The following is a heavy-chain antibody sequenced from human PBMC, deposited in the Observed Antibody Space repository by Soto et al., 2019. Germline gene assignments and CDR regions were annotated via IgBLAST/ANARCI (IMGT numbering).Heavy chain of an antibody. CDR3: AVRYYYDSSGARPEGRYYYYGMDV. Sequence: ASVKVSFKASGYTFTSCGISCVRHAPGQGLEWMGWISAYNGNTNYAQKLQGRVTMTTDTSTSTAYMELRSLRSDDTAVYYCAVRYYYDSSGARPEGRYYYYGMDVWGQGTTVTVSS. CDR1: GYTFTSCG. CDR2: ISAYNGNT. D-gene: IGHD3-22*01. J-gene: IGHJ6*02. V-gene: IGHV1-18*04.